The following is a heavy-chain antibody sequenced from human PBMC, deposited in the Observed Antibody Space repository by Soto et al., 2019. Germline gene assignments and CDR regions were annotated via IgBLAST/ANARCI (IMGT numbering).Heavy chain of an antibody. J-gene: IGHJ4*02. Sequence: QVQLQESGPGLVKPSETLSLTCTVSGGSVSSGSYYWSWIRQPPGKGLEWIGYIYYSGSTNYNPSLKSRVTISVDTSKNQFSLKLSSVTAADTDVYYCARGASSSWYPVCDYWGQGTLVTVSS. D-gene: IGHD6-13*01. CDR1: GGSVSSGSYY. CDR3: ARGASSSWYPVCDY. V-gene: IGHV4-61*01. CDR2: IYYSGST.